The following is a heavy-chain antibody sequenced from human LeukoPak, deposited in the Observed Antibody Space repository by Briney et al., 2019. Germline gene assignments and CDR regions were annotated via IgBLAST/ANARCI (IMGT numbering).Heavy chain of an antibody. D-gene: IGHD1-26*01. CDR2: ISGSGGST. CDR1: GFTFSSYA. Sequence: RPGGSLRLSCAASGFTFSSYAMSWVRQAPGKGLEWVSAISGSGGSTYYADSVKGRFTISRDNSKNTLYLQMSSLRAEDTAVYYCVKGGWRVGATTGFDYWGQGTLVTVSS. V-gene: IGHV3-23*01. CDR3: VKGGWRVGATTGFDY. J-gene: IGHJ4*02.